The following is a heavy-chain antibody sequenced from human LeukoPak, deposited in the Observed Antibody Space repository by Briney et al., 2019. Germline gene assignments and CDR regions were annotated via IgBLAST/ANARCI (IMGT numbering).Heavy chain of an antibody. V-gene: IGHV3-7*03. D-gene: IGHD6-6*01. CDR3: ARSSYSSSSSV. J-gene: IGHJ3*01. Sequence: GGSLRLSCAVSGFTFSGFWMSWSRQAPGKGLEWVASINSDGSEGYYADVVKGRFTISRDNAKNSLYLQIDSLRAEDTAVYYCARSSYSSSSSVWGQGTMVTVSS. CDR2: INSDGSEG. CDR1: GFTFSGFW.